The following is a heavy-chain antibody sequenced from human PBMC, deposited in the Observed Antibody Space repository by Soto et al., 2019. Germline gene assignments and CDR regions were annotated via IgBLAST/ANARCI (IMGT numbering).Heavy chain of an antibody. D-gene: IGHD5-12*01. CDR2: INHSGST. Sequence: SETLSLTCAVYGGSFSGYYWSWIRQPPGKWLEWIGEINHSGSTNYNPSLKSRVTISVDTSKNQFSLKLSSVTAADTAVYYCARGRKRGYGWGDYYYYGMDVWGQGTTVTV. V-gene: IGHV4-34*01. CDR3: ARGRKRGYGWGDYYYYGMDV. J-gene: IGHJ6*02. CDR1: GGSFSGYY.